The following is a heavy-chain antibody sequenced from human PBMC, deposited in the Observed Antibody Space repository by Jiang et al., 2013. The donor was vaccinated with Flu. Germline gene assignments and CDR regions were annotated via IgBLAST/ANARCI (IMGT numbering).Heavy chain of an antibody. Sequence: RLSCAASGFTFSSYSMNWVRQAPGKGLEWVSYISSSSSTIYYADSVKGRFTISRDNAKNSLYLQMNSLRDEDTAVYYCARDFGGDSSGYIGYYYYGMDVWGQGTTVTVSS. V-gene: IGHV3-48*02. CDR1: GFTFSSYS. D-gene: IGHD3-22*01. CDR2: ISSSSSTI. CDR3: ARDFGGDSSGYIGYYYYGMDV. J-gene: IGHJ6*02.